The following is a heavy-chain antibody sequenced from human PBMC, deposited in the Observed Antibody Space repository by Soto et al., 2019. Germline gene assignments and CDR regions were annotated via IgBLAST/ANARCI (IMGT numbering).Heavy chain of an antibody. CDR1: GYTFTSYG. D-gene: IGHD3-10*01. CDR2: ISAYNGNT. J-gene: IGHJ6*03. Sequence: ASVKVSCKASGYTFTSYGISWVRQAPGQGLEWMGWISAYNGNTNYAQKLQGRVTMTTDTSTSTAYMELRSLRSDDTAVYYCARPYGSGSYFPSGWYMDVWGKGTTVTVSS. V-gene: IGHV1-18*01. CDR3: ARPYGSGSYFPSGWYMDV.